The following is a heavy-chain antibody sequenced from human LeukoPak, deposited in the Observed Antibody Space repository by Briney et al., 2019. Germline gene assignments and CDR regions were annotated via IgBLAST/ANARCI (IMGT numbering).Heavy chain of an antibody. Sequence: GGSLRLSCAASGFTFSSYAMSWVRQAPGKGLEWVSAISGSGGSTYYADSVKGRFTISRDNSKNTLYLQMNSLRAEDTAVYYCAKDREDGVRFLEWLPRFDPWGQGALVTVSS. J-gene: IGHJ5*02. D-gene: IGHD3-3*01. CDR1: GFTFSSYA. CDR2: ISGSGGST. CDR3: AKDREDGVRFLEWLPRFDP. V-gene: IGHV3-23*01.